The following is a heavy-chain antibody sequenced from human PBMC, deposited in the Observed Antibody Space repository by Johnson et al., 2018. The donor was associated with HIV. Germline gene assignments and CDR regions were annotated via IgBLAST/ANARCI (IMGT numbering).Heavy chain of an antibody. V-gene: IGHV3-11*04. CDR1: GFTFSDYY. D-gene: IGHD2-15*01. CDR3: ATDIVVVLAVTGTGAAFDI. CDR2: ISNSGGTI. J-gene: IGHJ3*02. Sequence: QVHLVEPGGGLAKPGGSLRLSFLASGFTFSDYYMSSIRQAPEKGLEWVSYISNSGGTIYSADSVQRRFTISSDNAKNSLFLQMNSLRAEDTAVYYCATDIVVVLAVTGTGAAFDIWGQGTMVTVSS.